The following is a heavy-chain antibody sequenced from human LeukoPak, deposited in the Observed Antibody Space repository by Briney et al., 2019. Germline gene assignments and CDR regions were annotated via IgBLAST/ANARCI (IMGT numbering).Heavy chain of an antibody. D-gene: IGHD1-26*01. J-gene: IGHJ4*02. CDR3: ARDKVVGASYFDY. Sequence: GGSLRLSCAASGFTFSNYWMSWVRQAPGKELEWVANIQQDGTERYYVDSVKGRFTISRDNAKNSLYLQMNSLRAEDTAVYYCARDKVVGASYFDYWGQGTLVTVSS. CDR2: IQQDGTER. CDR1: GFTFSNYW. V-gene: IGHV3-7*01.